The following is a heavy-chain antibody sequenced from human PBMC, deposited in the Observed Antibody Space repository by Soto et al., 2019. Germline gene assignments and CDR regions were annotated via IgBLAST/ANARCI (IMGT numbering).Heavy chain of an antibody. D-gene: IGHD3-3*01. J-gene: IGHJ3*02. CDR2: ISWNSGSL. CDR1: GFSFEDYP. V-gene: IGHV3-9*01. CDR3: VKDGQTSIFGLIYDGVNI. Sequence: GGSLRLSCAASGFSFEDYPMHWVRQAPGKGLEWVSGISWNSGSLGYADSVKGRFTISRDNAKKSLYLEMKGLRAEDTALYFCVKDGQTSIFGLIYDGVNIWGRGTMVTVSS.